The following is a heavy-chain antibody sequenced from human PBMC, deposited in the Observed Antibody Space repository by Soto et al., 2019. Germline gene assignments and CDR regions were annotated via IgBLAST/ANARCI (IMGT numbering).Heavy chain of an antibody. Sequence: SETLSLTCTVSGGSISSNNYYWGWIRQPPGKGLEWIGSIYYSGSTNYNPSLKMRVTISVDTSKNQFSLKLRSVTAADTAVYYCARGYGDYVLDFWGEGTLVTVSS. CDR3: ARGYGDYVLDF. J-gene: IGHJ4*02. D-gene: IGHD4-17*01. CDR2: IYYSGST. CDR1: GGSISSNNYY. V-gene: IGHV4-39*07.